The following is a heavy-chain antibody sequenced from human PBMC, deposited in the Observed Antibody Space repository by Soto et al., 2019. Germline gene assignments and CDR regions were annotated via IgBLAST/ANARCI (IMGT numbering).Heavy chain of an antibody. CDR1: GGTFSSYA. V-gene: IGHV1-69*01. D-gene: IGHD3-3*01. Sequence: QVQLVQSGAEVKKPGSSVKVSCKASGGTFSSYAISWVRQAPGQGLEWMGGIIPIFGTANYAQKFQGRVKITADESTSTAYMELSSLRAEDTAVYYCARDKGTLRFLERRDYYYGMDVWGQGSTVTVSS. CDR3: ARDKGTLRFLERRDYYYGMDV. CDR2: IIPIFGTA. J-gene: IGHJ6*02.